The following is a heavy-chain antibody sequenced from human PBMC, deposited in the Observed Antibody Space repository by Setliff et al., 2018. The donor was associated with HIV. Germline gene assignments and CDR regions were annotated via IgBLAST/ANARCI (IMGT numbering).Heavy chain of an antibody. CDR3: VRYIGAAAGYIDH. V-gene: IGHV5-51*01. CDR1: GYSFVDFW. CDR2: IYPGDSDS. J-gene: IGHJ4*02. D-gene: IGHD6-25*01. Sequence: GESLKISCHLSGYSFVDFWIGWVRQMPGKGLEWVGIIYPGDSDSRYSPSFRGQVTISADKSTTTAYLDWARLKASDTAMYYCVRYIGAAAGYIDHWGQGTLVTVSS.